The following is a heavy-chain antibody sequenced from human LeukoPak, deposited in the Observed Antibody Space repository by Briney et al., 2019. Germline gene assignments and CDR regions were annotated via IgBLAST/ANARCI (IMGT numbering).Heavy chain of an antibody. V-gene: IGHV4-59*08. CDR1: GGSISSYY. Sequence: SETLSLTCTVSGGSISSYYWSWIRQPPGKGLEGIGYIYYSGSTNYNPSLKSRVTISVDTSKNQFSLKLSSVTAADTAVYYCARHSGASIPALYWGQGTLVTVSS. J-gene: IGHJ4*02. D-gene: IGHD2-2*01. CDR3: ARHSGASIPALY. CDR2: IYYSGST.